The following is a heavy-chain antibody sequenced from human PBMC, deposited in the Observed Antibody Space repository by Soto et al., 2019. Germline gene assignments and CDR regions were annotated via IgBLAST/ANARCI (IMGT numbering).Heavy chain of an antibody. V-gene: IGHV1-69*01. CDR1: GGTFSSYA. CDR2: IIPIFGTA. D-gene: IGHD2-21*01. CDR3: EKSPAVNCSGECYHDY. J-gene: IGHJ4*02. Sequence: QVQLVQSGAEVKKPGSSVKVSCKASGGTFSSYAISWVRQAPGQGLEWMGGIIPIFGTANYAQKFQGRDTIAADEYTSTAYKEQKGLGSKRRAVYYCEKSPAVNCSGECYHDYWGQGTLVTV.